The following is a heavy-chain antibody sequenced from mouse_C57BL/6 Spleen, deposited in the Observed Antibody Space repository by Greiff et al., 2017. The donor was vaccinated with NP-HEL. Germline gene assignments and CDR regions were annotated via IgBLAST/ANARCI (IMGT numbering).Heavy chain of an antibody. CDR2: ISDGGSYT. J-gene: IGHJ3*01. V-gene: IGHV5-4*01. D-gene: IGHD3-2*02. CDR1: GFTFSSYA. CDR3: ALDSSRGFAY. Sequence: EVQRVESGGGLVKPGGSLKLSCAASGFTFSSYAMSWVRQTPEKRLEWVATISDGGSYTYYPDNVKGRFTISRDNAKNNLYLQMSHLKSEDTAMYYCALDSSRGFAYWGQGTLVTVSA.